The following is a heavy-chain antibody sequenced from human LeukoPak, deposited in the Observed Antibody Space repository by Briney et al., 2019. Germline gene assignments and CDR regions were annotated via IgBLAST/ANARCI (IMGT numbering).Heavy chain of an antibody. D-gene: IGHD4-17*01. CDR1: GYTFTSYY. J-gene: IGHJ6*03. Sequence: ASVKVSCKASGYTFTSYYMYWVRQAPGQGLEWRGIINPSGGSTSYAQKFQGRVTMTRDTSISTAYMELSRLRSDDTAVYYCARGSVTTILYYYYMDVWGKGATVTVSS. V-gene: IGHV1-46*01. CDR3: ARGSVTTILYYYYMDV. CDR2: INPSGGST.